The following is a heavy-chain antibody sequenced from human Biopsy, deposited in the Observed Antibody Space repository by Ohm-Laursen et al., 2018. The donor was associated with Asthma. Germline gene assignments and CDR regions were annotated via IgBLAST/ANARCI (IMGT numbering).Heavy chain of an antibody. CDR2: IYYSGST. CDR1: YGSITSGGYY. CDR3: ARAQDYYDSRGYYRSFDY. V-gene: IGHV4-31*03. J-gene: IGHJ4*02. D-gene: IGHD3-22*01. Sequence: SQTLSLTCTVSYGSITSGGYYWTWIRQHPGKGLEWHGFIYYSGSTYYNPSLKSRVSISITTSKNQLSLKLSPVTAADTAVDYSARAQDYYDSRGYYRSFDYWGQGTLVTVSS.